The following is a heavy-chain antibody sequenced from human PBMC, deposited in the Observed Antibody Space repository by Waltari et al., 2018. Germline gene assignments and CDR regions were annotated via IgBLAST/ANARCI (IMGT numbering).Heavy chain of an antibody. CDR1: GGTFSSYA. D-gene: IGHD2-2*01. Sequence: QVQLVQSGAEVKKPGSSVKVSCKASGGTFSSYAISWVRRAPGQGLEWMGGIIPIFGTANYAQKFQGRVTITTDESTSTAYMELSSLRSEDTAVYYCARGRRPAAKAIDAFDIWGQGTMVTVSS. V-gene: IGHV1-69*05. CDR3: ARGRRPAAKAIDAFDI. CDR2: IIPIFGTA. J-gene: IGHJ3*02.